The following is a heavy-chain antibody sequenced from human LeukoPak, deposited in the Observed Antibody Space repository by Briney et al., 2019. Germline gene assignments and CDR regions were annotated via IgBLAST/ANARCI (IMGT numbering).Heavy chain of an antibody. CDR2: IKSKTDGGTT. CDR3: TTRIAVFYYHGMDV. J-gene: IGHJ6*02. CDR1: GFTFSNAW. Sequence: GGSLRLSCAASGFTFSNAWMSWVRQAPGKGLEWVGRIKSKTDGGTTDYAAPVKGRFTISRDDSKNTLYLQMNSLKTEDTAVYYCTTRIAVFYYHGMDVWGQGTTVTVSS. D-gene: IGHD6-19*01. V-gene: IGHV3-15*01.